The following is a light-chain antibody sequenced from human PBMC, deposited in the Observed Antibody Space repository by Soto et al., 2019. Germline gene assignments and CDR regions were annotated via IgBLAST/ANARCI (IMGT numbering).Light chain of an antibody. CDR1: KNDIGVYDF. CDR3: KSYAGFSSVV. Sequence: QSVLTQPPSASGSPGQSVTISCTGTKNDIGVYDFVSWYQHHPGKAPRLIIYEVVQRPSGVPDRFSGSKSGNTASLTVSGLQAADEGDYFCKSYAGFSSVVFGTGTKVTVL. CDR2: EVV. V-gene: IGLV2-8*01. J-gene: IGLJ1*01.